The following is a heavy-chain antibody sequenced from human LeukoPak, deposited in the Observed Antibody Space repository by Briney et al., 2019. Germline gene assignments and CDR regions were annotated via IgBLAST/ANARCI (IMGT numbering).Heavy chain of an antibody. D-gene: IGHD3-10*01. V-gene: IGHV4-4*07. J-gene: IGHJ4*02. CDR3: ARHQNPVTMVRGVIIKSPYYFDY. CDR1: GGSVSDYY. CDR2: IYTSGST. Sequence: PSETLSLTCTISGGSVSDYYWSWIRQPAGKGLEWIGRIYTSGSTNYNPSLKSRVTISVDTSKNQFSLKLSSVTAADTAVYYCARHQNPVTMVRGVIIKSPYYFDYWGQGTLVTVSS.